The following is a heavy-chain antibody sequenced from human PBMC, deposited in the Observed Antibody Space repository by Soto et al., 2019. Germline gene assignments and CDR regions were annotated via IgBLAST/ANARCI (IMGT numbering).Heavy chain of an antibody. V-gene: IGHV1-69*01. CDR3: VRGGSGSRGDY. J-gene: IGHJ4*02. CDR1: GGAFSNFA. CDR2: ITPILGTP. D-gene: IGHD3-10*01. Sequence: QVQLVQSGAEMKKPGSSVKVSCKTSGGAFSNFAVSWVRKAPGQGLEWVGGITPILGTPSYAQKFQGRVTITADVSTTSAYMEITSLTSEDTALYYCVRGGSGSRGDYWGQGTLVTVSS.